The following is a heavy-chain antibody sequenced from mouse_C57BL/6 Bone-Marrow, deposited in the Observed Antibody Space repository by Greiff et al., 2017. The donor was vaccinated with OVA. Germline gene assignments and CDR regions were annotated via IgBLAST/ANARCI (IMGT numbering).Heavy chain of an antibody. CDR3: ARFGNYLPWAMDY. CDR1: GYTFTSYW. CDR2: IYPSDSET. D-gene: IGHD2-1*01. V-gene: IGHV1-61*01. J-gene: IGHJ4*01. Sequence: QVQLQQPGAELVRPGSSVKLSCKASGYTFTSYWMDWVKQRPGQGLEWIGNIYPSDSETHYNQKFKDKATLTVDNSSSTAYMQLSSLTSEDSAVYYCARFGNYLPWAMDYWGQGTSVTVSS.